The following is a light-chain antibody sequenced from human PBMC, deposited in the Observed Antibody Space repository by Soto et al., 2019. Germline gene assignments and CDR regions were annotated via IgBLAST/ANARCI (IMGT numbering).Light chain of an antibody. CDR3: QQSYSTPRT. CDR2: ATS. CDR1: QNISSY. Sequence: DIQMTQSPSSLSASVGDRFTITCLASQNISSYLNWYQQKPGKAPKLLVYATSSLEGGVPSRFSGSGSGPEFTLTISSLQPEDFVTYYCQQSYSTPRTFGQGTKVDIK. J-gene: IGKJ1*01. V-gene: IGKV1-39*01.